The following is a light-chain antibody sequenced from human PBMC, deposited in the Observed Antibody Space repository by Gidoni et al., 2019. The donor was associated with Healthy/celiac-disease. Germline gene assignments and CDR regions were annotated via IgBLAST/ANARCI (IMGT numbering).Light chain of an antibody. V-gene: IGLV2-8*01. Sequence: QSALTQPPSASGSPGQSVTISCTGTSSDVGGYNYVSWYQQHPGKAPKLMIYEVSKRPSGVPDRFSGSKSGNTASLIVSGLQAEDEADHDCSSYAGSNNLVFGGGTKLTVL. CDR3: SSYAGSNNLV. J-gene: IGLJ2*01. CDR1: SSDVGGYNY. CDR2: EVS.